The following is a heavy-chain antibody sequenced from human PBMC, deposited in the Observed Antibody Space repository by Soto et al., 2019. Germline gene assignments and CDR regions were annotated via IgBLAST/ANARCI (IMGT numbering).Heavy chain of an antibody. Sequence: SETLSLTCTVSGGSVSSGSYYWSWIRQPPGKGLEWIGYIYYSGNTNYSPALKSRVTISLDRSKNQFSLKLSPVAAADTAVYYCASEFVTSTDYGMDVWGQGTAVTVSS. D-gene: IGHD4-17*01. CDR3: ASEFVTSTDYGMDV. CDR1: GGSVSSGSYY. J-gene: IGHJ6*02. CDR2: IYYSGNT. V-gene: IGHV4-61*01.